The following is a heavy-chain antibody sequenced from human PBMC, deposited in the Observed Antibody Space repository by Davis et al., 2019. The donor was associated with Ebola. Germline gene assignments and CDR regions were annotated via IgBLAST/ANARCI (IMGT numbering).Heavy chain of an antibody. CDR1: GGSISSGGYY. D-gene: IGHD3-3*01. CDR3: ARGSSPSGLLYRGYYYYMDV. CDR2: IYYSGST. Sequence: SETLSLTCTVSGGSISSGGYYWSWIRQHPGKGLEWIGYIYYSGSTYYNPSLKSRVTISVDTSKNQFSLKLSSVTAADTAVYYCARGSSPSGLLYRGYYYYMDVWGKGTTVTVSS. V-gene: IGHV4-31*03. J-gene: IGHJ6*03.